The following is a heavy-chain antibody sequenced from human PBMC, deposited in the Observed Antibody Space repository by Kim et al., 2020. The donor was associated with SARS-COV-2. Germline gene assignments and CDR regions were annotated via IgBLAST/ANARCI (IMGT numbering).Heavy chain of an antibody. CDR1: GGSISSSSYY. J-gene: IGHJ4*02. CDR2: IYYSGST. Sequence: SETLSLTCTVSGGSISSSSYYWGWIRQPPGKGLEWIGSIYYSGSTYYNPSLKSRVTISVDTSKNQFSLKLSSVTAADTAVYYCARTLYTAMADYWGQGTLITVSS. D-gene: IGHD5-18*01. V-gene: IGHV4-39*01. CDR3: ARTLYTAMADY.